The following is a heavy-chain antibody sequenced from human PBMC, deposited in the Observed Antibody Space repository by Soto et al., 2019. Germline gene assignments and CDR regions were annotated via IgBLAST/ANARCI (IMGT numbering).Heavy chain of an antibody. V-gene: IGHV4-30-2*01. Sequence: PSETLSLTCAVSGGSISSGGSSWTWIRHPPGKGLEWIGYIYHSGSTYYNPSLKSRVTISVDRSKNQFSLKLRSVTAADTAVYYCARGRVKGCISTSCYRVGYYYYGMDVWGQGTTVTVSS. J-gene: IGHJ6*02. CDR1: GGSISSGGSS. D-gene: IGHD2-2*01. CDR3: ARGRVKGCISTSCYRVGYYYYGMDV. CDR2: IYHSGST.